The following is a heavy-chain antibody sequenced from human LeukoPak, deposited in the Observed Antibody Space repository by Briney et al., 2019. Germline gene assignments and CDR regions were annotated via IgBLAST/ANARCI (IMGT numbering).Heavy chain of an antibody. CDR2: ISYDGSNK. V-gene: IGHV3-30*03. CDR3: ARDQSGAYSGYGSPSPYYYYMDV. CDR1: GFTFSSYG. Sequence: GGSLRLSCAASGFTFSSYGMHWVRQAPGKGLEWVAVISYDGSNKYYADSVKGRFTISRDNSKNTLYLQMNSLRAEDTAVYYCARDQSGAYSGYGSPSPYYYYMDVWGKGTTVTISS. J-gene: IGHJ6*03. D-gene: IGHD5-12*01.